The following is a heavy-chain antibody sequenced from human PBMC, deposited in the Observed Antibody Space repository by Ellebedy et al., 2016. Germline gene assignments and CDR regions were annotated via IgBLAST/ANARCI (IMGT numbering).Heavy chain of an antibody. CDR3: ASLSIPGGCDF. Sequence: SETLSLXXIVSGDSINAGTYYWSWIRQPAGKGLEWIGRMSSNGNSIYNPSLKSRVTMSVDTSKNHFSLELRSVTAADTAVYYCASLSIPGGCDFWGQGILVTVSS. J-gene: IGHJ4*02. D-gene: IGHD3-16*01. CDR2: MSSNGNS. CDR1: GDSINAGTYY. V-gene: IGHV4-61*02.